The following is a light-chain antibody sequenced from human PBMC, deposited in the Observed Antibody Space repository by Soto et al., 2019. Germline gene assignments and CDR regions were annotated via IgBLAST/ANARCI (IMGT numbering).Light chain of an antibody. Sequence: IQLTQSPSSLSASVGDTVTITCRASQKISTYLNWYQHKSGKAPNPLIQAASTLLSGVPSRFSGSGSETDFTLTIRSLRPEDFATYYCQQSYRTPYTFGQGTKLEIK. CDR3: QQSYRTPYT. CDR1: QKISTY. CDR2: AAS. J-gene: IGKJ2*01. V-gene: IGKV1-39*01.